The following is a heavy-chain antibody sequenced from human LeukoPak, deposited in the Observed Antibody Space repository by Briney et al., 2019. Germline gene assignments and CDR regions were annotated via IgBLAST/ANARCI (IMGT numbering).Heavy chain of an antibody. Sequence: PSETLSLTCAVSGYSISSGFYWGWIRQPPGKGLEWIGSISHSGSTDYNPSLKSRVTISVDTSKNQFSLKLSSVTAADTAMYYCARRLLGYCSGGSCYSGYFQHWGQGTLVTVSS. CDR2: ISHSGST. D-gene: IGHD2-15*01. J-gene: IGHJ1*01. V-gene: IGHV4-38-2*01. CDR1: GYSISSGFY. CDR3: ARRLLGYCSGGSCYSGYFQH.